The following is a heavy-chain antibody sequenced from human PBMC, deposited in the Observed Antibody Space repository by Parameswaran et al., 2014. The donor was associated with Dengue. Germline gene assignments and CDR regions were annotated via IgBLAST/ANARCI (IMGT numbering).Heavy chain of an antibody. CDR3: ARGLAAAGKVHLES. D-gene: IGHD6-13*01. Sequence: GSLRLSCTVSGGSISSSSYYWGWIRQPPGKGLEWIGSIYYSGSTYYNPSLKSRVTISVDTSKNQFSLKLSSVTAADTAVYYCARGLAAAGKVHLESWGQGTLVPSPQ. V-gene: IGHV4-39*01. CDR1: GGSISSSSYY. CDR2: IYYSGST. J-gene: IGHJ4*02.